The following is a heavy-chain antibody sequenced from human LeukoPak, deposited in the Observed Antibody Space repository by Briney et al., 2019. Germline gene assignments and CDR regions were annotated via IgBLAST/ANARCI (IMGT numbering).Heavy chain of an antibody. J-gene: IGHJ4*02. CDR2: LRFDGTTK. CDR1: GFTVTNFG. Sequence: GGSLRLSCAASGFTVTNFGMHWVRQAPGKGLEWVAFLRFDGTTKYYAESVKGRFTISRDNSKNTLYLQMNSLRAEDTAVYYCAKGKVVRGVMFDYWGQGTLVTVSS. V-gene: IGHV3-30*02. D-gene: IGHD3-10*01. CDR3: AKGKVVRGVMFDY.